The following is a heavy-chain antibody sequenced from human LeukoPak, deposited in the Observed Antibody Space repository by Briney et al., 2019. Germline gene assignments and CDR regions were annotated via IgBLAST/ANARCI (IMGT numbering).Heavy chain of an antibody. CDR1: GGTFSSYA. Sequence: ASVKVSCKASGGTFSSYAISWVRQAPGQGLEWMGGIIPIFGTANYAQKFQGRVTMTRDTSISTAYMELSRLRSDDTAVYYCASGFFDSSGYHDYWGQGTLVTVSS. V-gene: IGHV1-69*05. CDR2: IIPIFGTA. J-gene: IGHJ4*02. CDR3: ASGFFDSSGYHDY. D-gene: IGHD3-22*01.